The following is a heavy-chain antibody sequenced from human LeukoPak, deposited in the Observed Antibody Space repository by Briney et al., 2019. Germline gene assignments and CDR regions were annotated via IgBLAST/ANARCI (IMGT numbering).Heavy chain of an antibody. D-gene: IGHD5-18*01. CDR1: GYTLTELS. CDR2: FDPEDGET. J-gene: IGHJ3*02. CDR3: AAWIQLRNAFDI. V-gene: IGHV1-24*01. Sequence: ASVKVSCKVSGYTLTELSMRWVRQAPGKGLEWMGGFDPEDGETIYAQKFQGRVTITADKSTSTAYMELSSLRSEDTAVYYCAAWIQLRNAFDIWGQGTMVTVSS.